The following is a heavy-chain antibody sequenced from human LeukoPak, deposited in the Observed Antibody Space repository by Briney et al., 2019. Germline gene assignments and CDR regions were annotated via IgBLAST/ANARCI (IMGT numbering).Heavy chain of an antibody. CDR2: ISGSGGST. CDR1: GFTFSNYG. D-gene: IGHD2-21*02. CDR3: AKSHHVTAIDY. V-gene: IGHV3-23*01. J-gene: IGHJ4*02. Sequence: PGGSLRLSCAASGFTFSNYGMSWVRQAPGNGLEWVSAISGSGGSTYYAGSVKGRFTISRDNSKNTLYLQMNSLRADDTAVYYCAKSHHVTAIDYWGQGTLVTVSS.